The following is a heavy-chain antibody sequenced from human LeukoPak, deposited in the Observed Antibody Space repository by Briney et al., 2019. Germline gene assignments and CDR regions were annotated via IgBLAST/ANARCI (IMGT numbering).Heavy chain of an antibody. J-gene: IGHJ4*02. Sequence: GASVKVSCKASGYTFTSYGITWVRQAPGQGLEWMGWISTSNGDTNYAQKFQGRVTITADESTSTAYMELSSLRSEDTAVYYCARAYSSSWSEDWGQGTLVTVSS. CDR3: ARAYSSSWSED. CDR2: ISTSNGDT. CDR1: GYTFTSYG. V-gene: IGHV1-18*01. D-gene: IGHD6-13*01.